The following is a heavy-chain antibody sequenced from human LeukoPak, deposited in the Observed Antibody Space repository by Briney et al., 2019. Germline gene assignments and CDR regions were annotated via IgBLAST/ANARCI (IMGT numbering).Heavy chain of an antibody. D-gene: IGHD3-16*02. J-gene: IGHJ4*02. CDR3: ASLSLGGVIVDY. V-gene: IGHV1-2*02. Sequence: ASVKVSCKPSGSTFTSSGISWVRQAPGQGLEWMGWINPNSGGTNYAQKFQGRVTMTRDTSISTAYMELGRLRSDDTAVYYCASLSLGGVIVDYWGQGTLVTVSS. CDR1: GSTFTSSG. CDR2: INPNSGGT.